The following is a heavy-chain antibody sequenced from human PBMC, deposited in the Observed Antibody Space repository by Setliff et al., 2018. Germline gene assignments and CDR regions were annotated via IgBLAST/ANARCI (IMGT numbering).Heavy chain of an antibody. CDR2: IKSSIEGATS. D-gene: IGHD4-4*01. CDR3: ATGPRDSRNYLTWLGS. V-gene: IGHV3-15*01. CDR1: GITFKNAW. J-gene: IGHJ5*02. Sequence: LRLSCSVSGITFKNAWMTWVRQAPGKGPEWVGRIKSSIEGATSDYGAPAKGRFTISRDDSKNMIFLQMNNLKIEDTGYYYCATGPRDSRNYLTWLGSWGQGTLVTVSS.